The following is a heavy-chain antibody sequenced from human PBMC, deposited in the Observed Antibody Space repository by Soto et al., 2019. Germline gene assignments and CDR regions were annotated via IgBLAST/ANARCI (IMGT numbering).Heavy chain of an antibody. D-gene: IGHD4-17*01. CDR1: GGSISSSSYY. J-gene: IGHJ4*02. CDR2: IYYSGST. CDR3: ARQGRRVTSPILIDY. Sequence: QLQLQESGPGLVKPSETLSLTCTVSGGSISSSSYYWGWIRQPPGKGLEWIGSIYYSGSTYYNPSLKSRVTISVDTSKNQCSLKLSSVTAADTAVYYCARQGRRVTSPILIDYWGQGTLVTVSS. V-gene: IGHV4-39*01.